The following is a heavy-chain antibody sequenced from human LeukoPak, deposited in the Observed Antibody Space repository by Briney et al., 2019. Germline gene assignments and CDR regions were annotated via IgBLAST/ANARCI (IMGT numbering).Heavy chain of an antibody. J-gene: IGHJ4*02. Sequence: SETLSLTCSASGGSISSYFWSWIRQPPGKGLEWIGYIYYTGTFNYNPSLQSRVTTSVDTSNDQFSLRLSSVTAADTAVYYCARGRSSSWYDRRPFDYWGQGTLVTVSS. D-gene: IGHD6-13*01. CDR2: IYYTGTF. CDR3: ARGRSSSWYDRRPFDY. CDR1: GGSISSYF. V-gene: IGHV4-59*12.